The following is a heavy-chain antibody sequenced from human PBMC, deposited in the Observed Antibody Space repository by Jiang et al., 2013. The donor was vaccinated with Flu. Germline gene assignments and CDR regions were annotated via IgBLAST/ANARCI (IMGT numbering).Heavy chain of an antibody. D-gene: IGHD3-9*01. CDR3: ARGYIMARYGFDF. CDR2: IFPNGIT. V-gene: IGHV4-38-2*01. CDR1: NYSITRNNY. Sequence: SGSGLVKPSETLSLTCAVSNYSITRNNYWGWIRQSPGTGLEWIGSIFPNGITYKSPTLESRVILSLDSPMNQFSLRLRSVTAADSAVYYCARGYIMARYGFDFWGQGILVIVSS. J-gene: IGHJ4*02.